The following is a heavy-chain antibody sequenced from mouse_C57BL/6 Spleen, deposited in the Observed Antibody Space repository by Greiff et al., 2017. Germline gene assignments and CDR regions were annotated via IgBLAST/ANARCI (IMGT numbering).Heavy chain of an antibody. CDR1: GYTFTSYW. CDR2: IDPSDSYT. J-gene: IGHJ2*01. CDR3: ARGGTVYFDY. V-gene: IGHV1-50*01. Sequence: VQLQQPGAELVKPGASVKLSCKASGYTFTSYWMQWVKQRPGQGLEWIGEIDPSDSYTNYNQKFKGKATLTVDTSSSTAYMQLSSLTSEDSAVYYCARGGTVYFDYWGQGTTLTVSS. D-gene: IGHD4-1*01.